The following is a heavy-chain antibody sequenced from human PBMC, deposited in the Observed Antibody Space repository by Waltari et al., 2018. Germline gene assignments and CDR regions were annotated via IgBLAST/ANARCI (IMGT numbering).Heavy chain of an antibody. Sequence: QVQLVQSGSELKKPGASVKVSCKASGYTFTSYAMNWVRQAPGQGLEWMGWINTNTGNPTYAQGFTGRFVFSLDTSVSTAYLQISSLKAEDTAVYYCAAPPITMIVVVDPEDYYYYGMDVWGQGTTVTVSS. V-gene: IGHV7-4-1*02. D-gene: IGHD3-22*01. J-gene: IGHJ6*02. CDR1: GYTFTSYA. CDR2: INTNTGNP. CDR3: AAPPITMIVVVDPEDYYYYGMDV.